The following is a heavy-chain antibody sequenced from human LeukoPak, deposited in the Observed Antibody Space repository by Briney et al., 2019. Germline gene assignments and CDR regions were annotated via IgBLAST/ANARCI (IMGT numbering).Heavy chain of an antibody. D-gene: IGHD2/OR15-2a*01. CDR2: ISEDGSEK. Sequence: GGSLRLSCAASGFTFSDYWMTWVRQAPGKGLEWVASISEDGSEKHYVDAVKGRFTISRDNAKKSLYLQMSSLRTDDTAVYYCATHPPFYDRDFDRWGQGTLVTVSS. V-gene: IGHV3-7*01. J-gene: IGHJ4*02. CDR1: GFTFSDYW. CDR3: ATHPPFYDRDFDR.